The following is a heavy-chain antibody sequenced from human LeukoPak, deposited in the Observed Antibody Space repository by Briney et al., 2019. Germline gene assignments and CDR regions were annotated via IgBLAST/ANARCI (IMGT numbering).Heavy chain of an antibody. CDR2: ISSSSTI. J-gene: IGHJ4*02. V-gene: IGHV3-48*01. CDR3: AKGGRYCTNGVCPDVFDY. D-gene: IGHD2-8*01. CDR1: GFTSSSYS. Sequence: GGSLRLSCAASGFTSSSYSMNWVRQAPGKGLEWVSYISSSSTIYYADSVKGRFTISRDNSKNTLYLQMNSLRAEDTAVYYCAKGGRYCTNGVCPDVFDYWGQGTLVTVSS.